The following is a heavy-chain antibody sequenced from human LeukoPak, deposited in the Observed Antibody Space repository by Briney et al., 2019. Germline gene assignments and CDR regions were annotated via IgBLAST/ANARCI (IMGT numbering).Heavy chain of an antibody. D-gene: IGHD5-12*01. CDR2: INPNSGGT. J-gene: IGHJ6*02. Sequence: ASVKVSCKASGYTFTDYYMHWVRQAPGQGLEWMGWINPNSGGTNYAQKFQGRVTMTRDTSISTAYMELSRLRSDDTAVYYCARAMATMADYYYGMDVWGQGTTVTVSS. V-gene: IGHV1-2*02. CDR1: GYTFTDYY. CDR3: ARAMATMADYYYGMDV.